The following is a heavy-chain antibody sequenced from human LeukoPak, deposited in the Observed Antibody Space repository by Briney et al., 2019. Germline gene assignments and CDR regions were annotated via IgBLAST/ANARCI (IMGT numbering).Heavy chain of an antibody. Sequence: GGSLRLSCAASGFTFSSYGMHWVRQAPGKGLEWVAVISYDGSNKYYADSVKGRFTISRDNSKNTLYLQMNSLRAEDTAVYYCAKEGWDCSSTSCYIYYYYYMDVWGKGTTVTVSS. CDR2: ISYDGSNK. J-gene: IGHJ6*03. D-gene: IGHD2-2*02. CDR1: GFTFSSYG. V-gene: IGHV3-30*18. CDR3: AKEGWDCSSTSCYIYYYYYMDV.